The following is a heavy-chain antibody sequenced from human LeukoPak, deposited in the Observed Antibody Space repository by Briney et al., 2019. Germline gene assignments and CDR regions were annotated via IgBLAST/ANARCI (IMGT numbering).Heavy chain of an antibody. Sequence: GGSLRLSCVASGFTVSSYSMNWVRQAPGKGLEWGSYISSGSRAVSYADSVKGRFTISRDNAKNSLYLQMNSLRADDTAVYYCARDPPPANPAFDIWGQGTMVTVSS. V-gene: IGHV3-48*01. CDR2: ISSGSRAV. CDR1: GFTVSSYS. D-gene: IGHD4/OR15-4a*01. J-gene: IGHJ3*02. CDR3: ARDPPPANPAFDI.